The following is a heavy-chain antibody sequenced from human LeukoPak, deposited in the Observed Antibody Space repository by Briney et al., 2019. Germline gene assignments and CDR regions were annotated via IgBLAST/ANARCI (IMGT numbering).Heavy chain of an antibody. J-gene: IGHJ4*02. CDR2: INHSGST. CDR1: GGSFRGYY. D-gene: IGHD6-13*01. Sequence: SEPLSLTCAVYGGSFRGYYGRWIRQPPGKGLGWFGEINHSGSTNYNPSLKSRVTIPVDTSKNQFSLKLSSVTAADTAVYYCARRRSSSWYYFDYWGQGTLVTVSS. V-gene: IGHV4-34*01. CDR3: ARRRSSSWYYFDY.